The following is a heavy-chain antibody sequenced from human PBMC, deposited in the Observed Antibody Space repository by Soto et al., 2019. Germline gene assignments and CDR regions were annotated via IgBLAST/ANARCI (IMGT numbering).Heavy chain of an antibody. J-gene: IGHJ5*02. Sequence: ASVKVSCKAPRDTFTSYYINWVRQAPGQGLEWMGVINPHGGSTAYAQRLKGRVTLTRDTSASTVYMEVSSLTSEDTAMYYCARSSGGNFGIIIEGTNWFAPWGRGTLVTVSS. CDR3: ARSSGGNFGIIIEGTNWFAP. CDR1: RDTFTSYY. V-gene: IGHV1-46*01. D-gene: IGHD1-26*01. CDR2: INPHGGST.